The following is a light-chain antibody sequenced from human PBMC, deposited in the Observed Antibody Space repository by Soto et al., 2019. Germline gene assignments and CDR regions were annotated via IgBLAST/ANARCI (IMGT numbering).Light chain of an antibody. CDR1: ISDVGSDNY. CDR3: SSYTTSITLV. CDR2: DVD. Sequence: QSALTQPASVSGSPGQSITISCTATISDVGSDNYVSWYQHHPGRAPKLMIYDVDNRPSGVSNRFSGSKSGNTASLTITGLQAEDEADYYCSSYTTSITLVFGGGTQLTVL. J-gene: IGLJ3*02. V-gene: IGLV2-14*03.